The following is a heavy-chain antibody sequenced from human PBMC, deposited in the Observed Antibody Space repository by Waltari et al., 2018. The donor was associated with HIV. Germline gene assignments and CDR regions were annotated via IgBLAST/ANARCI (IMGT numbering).Heavy chain of an antibody. V-gene: IGHV3-13*01. CDR3: AKDWTPIGLWHFDL. Sequence: EVQLVESGGGLVQPGGSLRLSCAASGFTFSSNDMHWVRQVIGKGLEWVSGIGTNGDTDYADSVKGRFTISRENGKNSLYLQMNSLRVEDTAVYYCAKDWTPIGLWHFDLWGRGTLVTVSS. CDR2: IGTNGDT. J-gene: IGHJ2*01. D-gene: IGHD1-1*01. CDR1: GFTFSSND.